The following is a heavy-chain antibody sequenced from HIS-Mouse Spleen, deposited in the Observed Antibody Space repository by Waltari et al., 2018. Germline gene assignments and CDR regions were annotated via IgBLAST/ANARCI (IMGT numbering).Heavy chain of an antibody. CDR3: ARVYYDFWSGYYY. Sequence: QVQLVQSGAEVKKPGASVKVSCKASGYTFTSYDINWVRQATGQGVGWMGWMNPNVGKTGNAQKYQGRGTRTRNTSISTAYMELSSLRSEDTAVYYCARVYYDFWSGYYYWGQGTLVTVSS. CDR1: GYTFTSYD. CDR2: MNPNVGKT. V-gene: IGHV1-8*01. D-gene: IGHD3-3*01. J-gene: IGHJ4*02.